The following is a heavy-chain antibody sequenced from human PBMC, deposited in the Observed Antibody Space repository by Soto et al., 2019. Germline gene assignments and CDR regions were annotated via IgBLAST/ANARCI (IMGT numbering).Heavy chain of an antibody. CDR3: ADLKWSGYYLP. CDR2: IKNRGGGYTT. J-gene: IGHJ4*02. V-gene: IGHV3-72*01. CDR1: GFSLSDHY. Sequence: EVQLVESGGGLVQPGGSLRLSCEASGFSLSDHYMDWVRQAPGKGLEWVARIKNRGGGYTTNYAASVEGRFTISRDDSKNSLYLQMDSLTTEDAAVYYCADLKWSGYYLPWGQGTLVTVSS. D-gene: IGHD3-3*01.